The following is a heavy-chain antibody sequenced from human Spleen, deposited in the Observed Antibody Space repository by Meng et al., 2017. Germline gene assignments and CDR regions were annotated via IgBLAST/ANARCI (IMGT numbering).Heavy chain of an antibody. CDR1: GFTFSSYW. V-gene: IGHV3-7*01. CDR2: IKQDGSEK. J-gene: IGHJ6*02. Sequence: LSLTCAASGFTFSSYWMSWVRQAPGKGLEWVANIKQDGSEKYYVDSVKGRFTISRDNAKNSLYLQMNSLRAEDTAVYYCARSTMVRGVILGGYYYGMDVWGQGTTVTVSS. D-gene: IGHD3-10*01. CDR3: ARSTMVRGVILGGYYYGMDV.